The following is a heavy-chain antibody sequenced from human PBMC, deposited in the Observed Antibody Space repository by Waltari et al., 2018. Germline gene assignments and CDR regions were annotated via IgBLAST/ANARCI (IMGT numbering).Heavy chain of an antibody. CDR1: GYTFTGYY. CDR2: INPNSGGP. CDR3: ASVKQWLST. J-gene: IGHJ5*02. D-gene: IGHD6-19*01. Sequence: QVQLVQSGAEVKKPGAAVKVSCKASGYTFTGYYLHWVRQAPGLGLEWMGRINPNSGGPNYAQTFQGRVTMTRYTSISTAYMELSRLRSDDTAVYYCASVKQWLSTWGQGTLVTVSS. V-gene: IGHV1-2*06.